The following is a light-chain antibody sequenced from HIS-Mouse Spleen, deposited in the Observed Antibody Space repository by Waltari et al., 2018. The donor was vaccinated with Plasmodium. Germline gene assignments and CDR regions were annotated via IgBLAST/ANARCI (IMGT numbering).Light chain of an antibody. V-gene: IGKV1-5*03. Sequence: DIQMTQSPSTLSASVGDRVTITCRANQIISSWLAWYQQKPGKSPKLLIYKASSLESGVPSRFSGSGSGTEFTLTISSLQPDDFATYYCQQYNSYSWTFGQGTKVEIK. CDR1: QIISSW. J-gene: IGKJ1*01. CDR2: KAS. CDR3: QQYNSYSWT.